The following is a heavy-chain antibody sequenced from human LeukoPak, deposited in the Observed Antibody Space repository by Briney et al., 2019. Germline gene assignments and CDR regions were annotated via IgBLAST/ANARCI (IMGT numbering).Heavy chain of an antibody. J-gene: IGHJ3*02. CDR2: ISYDGSNK. D-gene: IGHD1-26*01. Sequence: GGSLRLSCAASGFTFSSYAMHWVRQAPGKGLEWVAVISYDGSNKYYADSVKGRFTISRDNSKNTLYLQMNSLRAEDTAVYYCARVELRAAFDIWGQGTMVTVSS. CDR3: ARVELRAAFDI. V-gene: IGHV3-30*04. CDR1: GFTFSSYA.